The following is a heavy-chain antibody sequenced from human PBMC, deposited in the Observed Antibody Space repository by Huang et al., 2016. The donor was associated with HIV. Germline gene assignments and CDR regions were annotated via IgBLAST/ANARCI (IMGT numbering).Heavy chain of an antibody. CDR2: INSDGKT. D-gene: IGHD3-22*01. CDR1: GFTVSSGY. Sequence: EVQVVETGGGLMQPGGSLRLSCAASGFTVSSGYMSWIRQTPGKGLQGVSVINSDGKTSHADSVKGRFTISRDNSKNTVYLQMSSLRAEDTAVYYCARGDYDSSGYYQGYYHYMDVWGKGTTVTVSS. V-gene: IGHV3-53*02. CDR3: ARGDYDSSGYYQGYYHYMDV. J-gene: IGHJ6*03.